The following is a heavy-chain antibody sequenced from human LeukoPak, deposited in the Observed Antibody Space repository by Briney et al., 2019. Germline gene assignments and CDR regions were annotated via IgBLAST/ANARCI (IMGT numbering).Heavy chain of an antibody. Sequence: SETLSLTCIVSGGSISSDSYYWSWIRQPAGKGLEWIGRIYTSGTTNYNPSFKSRVTISVDTSKNQFSLKLSSVTAADTAVYYCARSDSTSWYGGADSYFDFWGQGTLVTVSS. CDR3: ARSDSTSWYGGADSYFDF. V-gene: IGHV4-61*02. CDR2: IYTSGTT. CDR1: GGSISSDSYY. J-gene: IGHJ4*02. D-gene: IGHD6-13*01.